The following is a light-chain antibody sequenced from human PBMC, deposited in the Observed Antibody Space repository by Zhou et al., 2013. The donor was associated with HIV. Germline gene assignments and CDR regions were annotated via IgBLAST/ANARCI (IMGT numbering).Light chain of an antibody. CDR2: GAS. J-gene: IGKJ5*01. CDR1: QSVSSN. V-gene: IGKV3-15*01. CDR3: QQYHNWPPIT. Sequence: EIVMTQSPATLSVSPGERATLSCRASQSVSSNLAWYQQKPGQAPRLLIYGASTRATGIPARFSGSGSGTEFTLTISSLQSEDFAVYYCQQYHNWPPITFGQGHDW.